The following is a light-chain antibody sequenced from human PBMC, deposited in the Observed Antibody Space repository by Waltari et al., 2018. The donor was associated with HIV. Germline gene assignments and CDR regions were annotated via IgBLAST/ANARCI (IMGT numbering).Light chain of an antibody. CDR2: EVS. Sequence: QSALTQPASVSGSPGQSVTISCAGGTSDVGAYNYVSWFQQHPGKAPKLMIFEVSGRPSGVSDRFSGSKSGNTASLTISGLRPEDEADYYCTSYTSRNTYVFGSGTKISVL. CDR3: TSYTSRNTYV. J-gene: IGLJ1*01. V-gene: IGLV2-14*01. CDR1: TSDVGAYNY.